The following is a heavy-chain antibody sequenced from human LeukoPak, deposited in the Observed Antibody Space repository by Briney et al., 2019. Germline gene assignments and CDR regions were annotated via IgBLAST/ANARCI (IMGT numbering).Heavy chain of an antibody. D-gene: IGHD6-19*01. Sequence: ASVKVSCKASGYTFTSYGISWVRQAPGRGLEWMGWISAYNGNTNYAQKLQGRVTMTTDTSTSTAYMELRSLRSDDTAVYYCARVAHSSGWYGYFDYWGQGTLVTVSS. V-gene: IGHV1-18*01. J-gene: IGHJ4*02. CDR3: ARVAHSSGWYGYFDY. CDR1: GYTFTSYG. CDR2: ISAYNGNT.